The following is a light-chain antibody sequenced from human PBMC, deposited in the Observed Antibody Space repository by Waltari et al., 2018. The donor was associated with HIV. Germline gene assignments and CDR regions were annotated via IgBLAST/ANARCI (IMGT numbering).Light chain of an antibody. CDR1: SLRSYY. J-gene: IGLJ2*01. Sequence: SSELNQDPAVSVALGQTVRITCQGDSLRSYYASWYQQKPGQAPVLVIYGKNSRPSGIPDRFSGSSSGNTASLTITGAQAEDEADYYCNSRDSSGNHVVFGGGTKLTVL. CDR2: GKN. CDR3: NSRDSSGNHVV. V-gene: IGLV3-19*01.